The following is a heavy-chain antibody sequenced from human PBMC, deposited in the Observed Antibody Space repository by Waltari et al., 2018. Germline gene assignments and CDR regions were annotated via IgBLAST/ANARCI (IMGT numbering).Heavy chain of an antibody. J-gene: IGHJ6*02. CDR2: ISYDGSNK. D-gene: IGHD3-22*01. CDR1: GFTFSSYG. Sequence: QVQLVESGGGVVQPGRSLRLSCAASGFTFSSYGMHWVRQAPGKGLEWVAVISYDGSNKYYADSVKGRFTISRDNSKNTLYLQMNSLRAEDTAVYYGHINFYDTRYGMDVWGQGTTVTVSS. CDR3: HINFYDTRYGMDV. V-gene: IGHV3-30*03.